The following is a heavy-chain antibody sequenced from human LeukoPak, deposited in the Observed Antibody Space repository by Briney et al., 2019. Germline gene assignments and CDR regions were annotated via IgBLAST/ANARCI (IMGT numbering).Heavy chain of an antibody. CDR3: ASSRGYSYGPFDY. CDR2: ISYDGSNK. J-gene: IGHJ4*02. Sequence: GGSLRLSCVASGFTFSSYGMHWVRQAPGKGLEWVAVISYDGSNKYYADSVKGRFTISRDNSKDTLYLQMNSLRAEDTAVYYCASSRGYSYGPFDYWGQGTLVTVSS. D-gene: IGHD5-18*01. CDR1: GFTFSSYG. V-gene: IGHV3-30*03.